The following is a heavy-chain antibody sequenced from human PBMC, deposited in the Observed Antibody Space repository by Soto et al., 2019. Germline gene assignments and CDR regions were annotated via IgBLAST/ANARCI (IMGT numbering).Heavy chain of an antibody. Sequence: PSETLSLTCTVSGGSISSGGYYWSWIRQHPGKGLEWIGYIYYSGSTYYNPSLKSRVTISVDTSKNQFSLKLSSVTAADTAVYYCARGATYYYDSTGYLSLGYWGPGTLVTASS. CDR3: ARGATYYYDSTGYLSLGY. D-gene: IGHD3-22*01. J-gene: IGHJ4*02. V-gene: IGHV4-31*03. CDR1: GGSISSGGYY. CDR2: IYYSGST.